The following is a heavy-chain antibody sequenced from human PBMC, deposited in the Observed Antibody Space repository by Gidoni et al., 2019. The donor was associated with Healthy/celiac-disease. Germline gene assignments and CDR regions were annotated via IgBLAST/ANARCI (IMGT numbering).Heavy chain of an antibody. CDR2: ISGSGGST. CDR3: AKDTPDIVVVPAAPTFDY. V-gene: IGHV3-23*01. D-gene: IGHD2-2*01. CDR1: GFTFSSYA. Sequence: EVQLLESGGGLVQPGGSLRLSCAASGFTFSSYAMGWVRQAPGKGLEWVSAISGSGGSTYYADSVKGRFTISRDNSKNTLYLQMNSLRAEDTAVYYCAKDTPDIVVVPAAPTFDYWGQGTLVTVSS. J-gene: IGHJ4*02.